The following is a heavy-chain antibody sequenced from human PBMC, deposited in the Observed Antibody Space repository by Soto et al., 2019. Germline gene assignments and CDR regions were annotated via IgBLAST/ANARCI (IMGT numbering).Heavy chain of an antibody. D-gene: IGHD1-1*01. CDR2: VWLDGGEK. CDR1: GFSFSNYV. CDR3: ARDRGTFNFDY. J-gene: IGHJ4*02. Sequence: QVQLVESGGAVVQPGTSLRLSCAASGFSFSNYVIHWVRQAPGKGLEWVALVWLDGGEKFYGDAVKGRFSISRDNSKNTVSLIMDSLRADDTAVYYCARDRGTFNFDYWGPGTLVTVSS. V-gene: IGHV3-33*01.